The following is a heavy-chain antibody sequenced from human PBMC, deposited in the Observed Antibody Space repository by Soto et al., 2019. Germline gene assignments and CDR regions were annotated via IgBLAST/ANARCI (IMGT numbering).Heavy chain of an antibody. V-gene: IGHV1-18*01. CDR1: GYTFTSYG. CDR3: ARKTVAGEYYYYGMDV. D-gene: IGHD6-19*01. J-gene: IGHJ6*02. CDR2: ISAYNGNT. Sequence: RASVKVSCKASGYTFTSYGISWVRQAPGQGLEWMGWISAYNGNTNYAQKLQGRVTMTTDTSTSTAYMELRSLRSDDTAVYYCARKTVAGEYYYYGMDVWGQGTTVTVSS.